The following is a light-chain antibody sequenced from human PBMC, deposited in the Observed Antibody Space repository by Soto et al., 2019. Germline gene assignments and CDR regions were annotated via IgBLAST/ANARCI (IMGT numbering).Light chain of an antibody. Sequence: EILMTQSPATLSVSPGERATLSCRASQSVSINLAWYQQKPGQAPRLLIYDVSNRDTGIPARFSGSGSGTDFTLTISSLEPEDFQVYYCQQRSNWPRTFGQGTKVDIK. J-gene: IGKJ1*01. CDR1: QSVSIN. V-gene: IGKV3-11*01. CDR3: QQRSNWPRT. CDR2: DVS.